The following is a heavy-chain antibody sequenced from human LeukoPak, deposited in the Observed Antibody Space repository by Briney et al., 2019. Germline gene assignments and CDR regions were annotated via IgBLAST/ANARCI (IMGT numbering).Heavy chain of an antibody. D-gene: IGHD7-27*01. CDR3: ARDDNWGFDY. CDR2: ISGSGGTT. V-gene: IGHV3-23*01. J-gene: IGHJ4*02. Sequence: PGGSLRLSCAASGFTFSNYGMNWVRQAPGKGLEWVSGISGSGGTTYYADSVKGRFTISRDNSKNTLYLQMNSLRAEDTAFYYCARDDNWGFDYWGQGALVTVSS. CDR1: GFTFSNYG.